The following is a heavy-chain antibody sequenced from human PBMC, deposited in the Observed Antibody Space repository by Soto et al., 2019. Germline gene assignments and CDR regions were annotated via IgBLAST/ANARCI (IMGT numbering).Heavy chain of an antibody. CDR2: ISSSSSYT. CDR1: GFTFSDYY. J-gene: IGHJ6*02. V-gene: IGHV3-11*05. D-gene: IGHD6-19*01. CDR3: ARVRALAADGMDV. Sequence: GGSLRLSCASSGFTFSDYYMIWIRQAPGKGLKWVSYISSSSSYTNYADSVKGRFTISRDNAKNSLYLQMNSLRADDTAVYYCARVRALAADGMDVWGQGTTVTVSS.